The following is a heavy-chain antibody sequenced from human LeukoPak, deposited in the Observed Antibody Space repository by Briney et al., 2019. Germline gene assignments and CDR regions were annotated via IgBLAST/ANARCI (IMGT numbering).Heavy chain of an antibody. Sequence: GGSLRLSCAASGFTFSSYEMNWVRQAPGKGLEWVSYISSSGSTIYYADSVKGRFTISRDNAKNSLYLQMNSLRAEDTAVYYCARDLSGSGSYSGYWGQGTLVTVSS. V-gene: IGHV3-48*03. CDR2: ISSSGSTI. CDR3: ARDLSGSGSYSGY. D-gene: IGHD3-10*01. CDR1: GFTFSSYE. J-gene: IGHJ4*02.